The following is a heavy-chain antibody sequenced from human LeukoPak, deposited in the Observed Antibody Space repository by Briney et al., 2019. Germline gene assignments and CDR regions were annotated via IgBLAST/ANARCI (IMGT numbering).Heavy chain of an antibody. Sequence: GGSLRLSCAASGFTFSSYAMSWVRQAPGKGLEWVSAISGSGGSTYYADSVKGRFTISRDNSKNTLYPQMNSLRAEDTAVYYCAKVGYSYGIMDVWGKGTTVTVSS. CDR1: GFTFSSYA. D-gene: IGHD5-18*01. CDR3: AKVGYSYGIMDV. V-gene: IGHV3-23*01. CDR2: ISGSGGST. J-gene: IGHJ6*03.